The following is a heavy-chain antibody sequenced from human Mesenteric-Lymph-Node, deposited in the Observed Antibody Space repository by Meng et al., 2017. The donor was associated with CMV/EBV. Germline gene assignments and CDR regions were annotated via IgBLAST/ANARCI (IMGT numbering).Heavy chain of an antibody. CDR3: ATHPAFDY. CDR1: GFIFSNYE. Sequence: GESLKISCAASGFIFSNYEMNWVRQVPGKGLEWISYISAGATVIYYADSVKGRFTISRDNARNSLSLQMNSLRVEDTAVYYCATHPAFDYWGQGMLVTVPQ. CDR2: ISAGATVI. J-gene: IGHJ4*02. V-gene: IGHV3-48*03. D-gene: IGHD2-2*01.